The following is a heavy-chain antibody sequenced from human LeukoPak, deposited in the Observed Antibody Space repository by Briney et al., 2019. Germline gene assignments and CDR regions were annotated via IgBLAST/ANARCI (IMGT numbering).Heavy chain of an antibody. Sequence: GASVRVSCKASGYTFTSYDINWVRQATGQGLEWMGWMNPKSGYTGYAQKLQDRVTMTTETSTSTAYMELRSLKSDDTAVYYCARDRSFDTLTALYYYYGMDVWGQGTTVTVSS. CDR3: ARDRSFDTLTALYYYYGMDV. J-gene: IGHJ6*02. CDR1: GYTFTSYD. D-gene: IGHD3-9*01. CDR2: MNPKSGYT. V-gene: IGHV1-8*01.